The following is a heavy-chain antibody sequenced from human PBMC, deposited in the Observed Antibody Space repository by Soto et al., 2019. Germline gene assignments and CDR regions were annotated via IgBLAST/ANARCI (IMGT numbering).Heavy chain of an antibody. Sequence: EVQLLESGGLVQPGGSLRLSCAASGFTFSSYAMNWVRQAPGKGLEWVSVISGSGGSTYYADSVKGRFTISRDNSKNTLYLQMNSLRAEDTAVYYCASRSSGWYFDYWGQGTLVTVSS. D-gene: IGHD6-19*01. CDR2: ISGSGGST. V-gene: IGHV3-23*01. J-gene: IGHJ4*02. CDR1: GFTFSSYA. CDR3: ASRSSGWYFDY.